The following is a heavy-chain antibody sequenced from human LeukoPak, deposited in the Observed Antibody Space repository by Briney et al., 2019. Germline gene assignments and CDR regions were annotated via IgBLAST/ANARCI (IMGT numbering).Heavy chain of an antibody. CDR1: GVSISRSHW. CDR2: IYHSGST. D-gene: IGHD6-19*01. Sequence: PSGTLSLTCAVSGVSISRSHWWSWVRQPPGKGLEWIGEIYHSGSTNYNPSLKSRVTISVDKSKNQFSLKLSSVTAADTAVYYCVRAFGNSSGWDENYFDCWGQGILVTVSS. V-gene: IGHV4-4*02. J-gene: IGHJ4*02. CDR3: VRAFGNSSGWDENYFDC.